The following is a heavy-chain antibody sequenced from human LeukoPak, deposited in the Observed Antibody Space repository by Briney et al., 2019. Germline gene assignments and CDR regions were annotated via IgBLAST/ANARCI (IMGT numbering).Heavy chain of an antibody. Sequence: PGGSLRLSCAASGFTFSGSAMHWVRQASGKGLEWVGRIRSKANSYATAYAALVKGRFTISRDDSKNTAYLQMNSLKTEDTAVYYCTRHQSEAVWGKGTTVTVSS. J-gene: IGHJ6*04. CDR1: GFTFSGSA. V-gene: IGHV3-73*01. CDR3: TRHQSEAV. CDR2: IRSKANSYAT.